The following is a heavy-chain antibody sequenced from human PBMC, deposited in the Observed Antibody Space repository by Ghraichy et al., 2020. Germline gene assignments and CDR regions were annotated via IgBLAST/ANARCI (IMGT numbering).Heavy chain of an antibody. CDR2: IWYDGGNK. CDR3: ARDVLVRGVTYYAMDV. Sequence: GGSLRLSCAPSGFAFSSYGMHWVRQAPGKGLEWVAVIWYDGGNKYYADSVKGRFTISRDNSKDTLYLQMNSLRAEDTAVYYCARDVLVRGVTYYAMDVWGQGTTVTVSS. D-gene: IGHD3-10*01. J-gene: IGHJ6*02. CDR1: GFAFSSYG. V-gene: IGHV3-33*01.